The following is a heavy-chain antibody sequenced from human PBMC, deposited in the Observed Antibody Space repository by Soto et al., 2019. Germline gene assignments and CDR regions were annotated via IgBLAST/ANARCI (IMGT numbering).Heavy chain of an antibody. CDR2: IRDKTNGYAT. Sequence: EVQLVESGGDLVQPGGSLTLSCAASGFSISGSAIHWVRQASGNGLEWVARIRDKTNGYATGYAASVQGRFTISRDDSKNTAFRQMNSLNTEDTAVYYCTRLDAPGDRALDIWGQGTMVTVSS. CDR1: GFSISGSA. V-gene: IGHV3-73*01. J-gene: IGHJ3*02. CDR3: TRLDAPGDRALDI.